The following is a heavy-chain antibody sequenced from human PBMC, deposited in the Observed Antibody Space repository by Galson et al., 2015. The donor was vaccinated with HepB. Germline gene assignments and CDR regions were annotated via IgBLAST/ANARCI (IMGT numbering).Heavy chain of an antibody. CDR3: ARAKEGRGYFDY. J-gene: IGHJ4*02. V-gene: IGHV4-4*02. D-gene: IGHD3-10*01. CDR2: AYHNGGT. CDR1: GDSISNDRG. Sequence: TLSLTRAVSGDSISNDRGWSWVRQPPGEGLEWIGEAYHNGGTNYRPSLKSRVTISVDKSKNQFSLKLTSVTAADTAVYYCARAKEGRGYFDYWGQGTLVTVSS.